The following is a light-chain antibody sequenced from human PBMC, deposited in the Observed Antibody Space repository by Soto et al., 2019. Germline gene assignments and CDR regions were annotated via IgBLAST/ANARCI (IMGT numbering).Light chain of an antibody. CDR3: SSYTTSTLV. CDR2: EVS. J-gene: IGLJ2*01. Sequence: QSALTQPPSGSGSPGQLVTICCTGTSGDIGTYNRVSWYQQTPGTAPKVMIYEVSNRPSGVPDRFSGSQSGNTASLTISGLQAEDEADYYCSSYTTSTLVFGGGTKLTVL. V-gene: IGLV2-18*02. CDR1: SGDIGTYNR.